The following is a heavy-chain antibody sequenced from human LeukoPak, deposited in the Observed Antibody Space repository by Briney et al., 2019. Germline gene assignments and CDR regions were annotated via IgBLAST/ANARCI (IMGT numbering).Heavy chain of an antibody. CDR1: GFTFSNYA. D-gene: IGHD1-26*01. CDR2: ISGSGDST. V-gene: IGHV3-23*01. Sequence: GGSLRLSCAASGFTFSNYAMSWVRQAPGKGLEWVSAISGSGDSTYYADSVKGRFTISRDNAKDTLYLQMNSLRAEDTAVYYCVRGSNYVFDPWGQGSLVTVSS. CDR3: VRGSNYVFDP. J-gene: IGHJ5*02.